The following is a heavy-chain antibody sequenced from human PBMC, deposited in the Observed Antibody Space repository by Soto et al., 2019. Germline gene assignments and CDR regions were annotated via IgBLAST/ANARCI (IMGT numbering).Heavy chain of an antibody. CDR3: ARRVLRYFDWLSFSWFDP. J-gene: IGHJ5*02. Sequence: QLQLQESGPGLVKPSETLSLTCTVSGGSISSSSYYWGWIRQPPGKGLEWIGSIYYSGSTCYNPSLKSRVTITVHTSKNQFSLKLSSVTDADTAVYYCARRVLRYFDWLSFSWFDPWGQGTLVTVSS. CDR1: GGSISSSSYY. CDR2: IYYSGST. D-gene: IGHD3-9*01. V-gene: IGHV4-39*01.